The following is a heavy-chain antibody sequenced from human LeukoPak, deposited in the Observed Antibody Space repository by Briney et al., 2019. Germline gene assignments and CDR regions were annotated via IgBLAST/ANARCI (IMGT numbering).Heavy chain of an antibody. D-gene: IGHD2-21*02. Sequence: SETLSLTCAVYGGSFSGYYWSWIRQPPGKGLEWIGEINHSGSTNYNPSLKSRVTISVDTSKNQFSLKLSSVTAAGTAVYYCATRDPFDYWGQGTLVTVSS. CDR3: ATRDPFDY. CDR1: GGSFSGYY. V-gene: IGHV4-34*01. J-gene: IGHJ4*02. CDR2: INHSGST.